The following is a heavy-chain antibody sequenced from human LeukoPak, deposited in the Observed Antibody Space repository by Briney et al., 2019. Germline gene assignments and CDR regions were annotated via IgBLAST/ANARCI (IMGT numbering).Heavy chain of an antibody. J-gene: IGHJ4*02. V-gene: IGHV3-23*01. D-gene: IGHD4-4*01. Sequence: GGSLRLSCAASGFTFSSSGMSWVRQAPGKGLEWVSGIGPSEGSTYYAHSVKGRFTISRDNSKNTVYLQMNNLGAGDTAICYCAKGGVSDYSNYYYWGQGTLVTVSS. CDR1: GFTFSSSG. CDR3: AKGGVSDYSNYYY. CDR2: IGPSEGST.